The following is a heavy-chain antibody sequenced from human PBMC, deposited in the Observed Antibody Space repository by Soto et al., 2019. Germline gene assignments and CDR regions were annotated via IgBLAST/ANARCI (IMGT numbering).Heavy chain of an antibody. J-gene: IGHJ6*02. D-gene: IGHD3-10*01. V-gene: IGHV4-59*01. CDR1: GGSISSYY. Sequence: SETLSRTCTVAGGSISSYYWSWIRHPPGKGREWIGYIYYSGITNYNPYLKSRVTISVDTSKNQFSLKLSSVTAADTAVYYCAGEGRITLVRASSGGFAGMDVWGQGTTFTVSS. CDR2: IYYSGIT. CDR3: AGEGRITLVRASSGGFAGMDV.